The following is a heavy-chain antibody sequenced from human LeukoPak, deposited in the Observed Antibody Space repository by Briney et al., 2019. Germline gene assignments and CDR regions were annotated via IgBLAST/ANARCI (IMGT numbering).Heavy chain of an antibody. CDR1: GGSISTHY. D-gene: IGHD6-13*01. V-gene: IGHV4-59*11. J-gene: IGHJ4*02. Sequence: SETLSLTCSVSGGSISTHYWSWIRQPPGEGLAWLGYVYYSGSASYNPSLKSRVTMSVDTSKNQVSLKVNSVTAADTAVYFCARMVYSTSSYDFWGPGTLVTVSS. CDR3: ARMVYSTSSYDF. CDR2: VYYSGSA.